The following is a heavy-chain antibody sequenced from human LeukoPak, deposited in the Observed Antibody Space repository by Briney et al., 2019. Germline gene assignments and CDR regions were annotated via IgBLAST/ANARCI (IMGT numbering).Heavy chain of an antibody. D-gene: IGHD2-2*01. CDR3: ARDRYCSSTSCYRYFDY. J-gene: IGHJ4*02. CDR1: GGTFSSYA. Sequence: SVKVSCKASGGTFSSYAISWVRQAPGQGLEWMGGIIPIFGTANYAQKFQGRVTITADESTSTAYMELSSLRSENTAVYYCARDRYCSSTSCYRYFDYWGQGTLVTVSS. V-gene: IGHV1-69*01. CDR2: IIPIFGTA.